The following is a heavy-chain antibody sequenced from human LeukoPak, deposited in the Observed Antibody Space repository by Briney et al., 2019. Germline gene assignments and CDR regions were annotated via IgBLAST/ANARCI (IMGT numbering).Heavy chain of an antibody. CDR3: ARVGAIVARLPHYDY. J-gene: IGHJ4*02. CDR2: INNDGSGT. V-gene: IGHV3-74*01. CDR1: GFTFSSYY. D-gene: IGHD5-12*01. Sequence: GGSLRLSCAASGFTFSSYYIHWVRQAPGKGLVWVSRINNDGSGTIYADSVRGRFTTSRDNAKNTLFLQMNSLRAEDTAVYYCARVGAIVARLPHYDYWGQGTLVTVSS.